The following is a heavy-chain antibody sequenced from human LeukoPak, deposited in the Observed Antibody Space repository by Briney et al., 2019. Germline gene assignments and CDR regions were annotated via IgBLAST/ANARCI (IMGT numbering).Heavy chain of an antibody. CDR3: ARDPTTVVTVPYYFDF. CDR2: INDRGTT. Sequence: SETLSLTCAVYGGSFTGYFWNWIRQSPGKGLEWIAEINDRGTTNYNPSLKSRGTVSVDTSKNQFSLKLTSVTAADTGVYYCARDPTTVVTVPYYFDFWGQGTPVTVSS. J-gene: IGHJ4*02. CDR1: GGSFTGYF. D-gene: IGHD4-23*01. V-gene: IGHV4-34*01.